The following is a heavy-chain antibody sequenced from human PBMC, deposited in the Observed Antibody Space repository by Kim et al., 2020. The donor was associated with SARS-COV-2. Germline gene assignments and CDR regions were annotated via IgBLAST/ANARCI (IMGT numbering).Heavy chain of an antibody. D-gene: IGHD3-3*02. Sequence: ASVKVSCKASGYTFTTYAMHWVRQAPGQWLEWMGWINAGNGNTKYSQKFQGRVTITRDTSASTAYMELSSLRSEDTAVYYCARSPAISAFTDYWGQGTLVTVYS. CDR3: ARSPAISAFTDY. J-gene: IGHJ4*02. CDR2: INAGNGNT. V-gene: IGHV1-3*01. CDR1: GYTFTTYA.